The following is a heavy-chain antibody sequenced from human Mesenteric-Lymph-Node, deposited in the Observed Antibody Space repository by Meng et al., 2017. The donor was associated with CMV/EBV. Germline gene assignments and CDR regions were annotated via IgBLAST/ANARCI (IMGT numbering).Heavy chain of an antibody. CDR1: DYTFTDYF. CDR3: ARGSFRNYDSYYYYGMDV. V-gene: IGHV1-8*03. Sequence: ASVKVSCKASDYTFTDYFMHWVRQATGQGLEWMGWMNPNSGNTGYAQKFQGRVTITRNTSISTAYMELSSLRSEDTAVYYCARGSFRNYDSYYYYGMDVWGQGTTVTVSS. D-gene: IGHD1-7*01. J-gene: IGHJ6*02. CDR2: MNPNSGNT.